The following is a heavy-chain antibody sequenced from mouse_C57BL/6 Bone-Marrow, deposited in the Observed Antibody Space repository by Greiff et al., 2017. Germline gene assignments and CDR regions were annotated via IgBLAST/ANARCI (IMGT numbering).Heavy chain of an antibody. CDR2: IDPSDSYT. CDR3: ESDYYGSSMFAY. Sequence: QVQLQQPGAELVKPGASVKLSCKASGYTFTSYWMQWVKQRPGQGLEWIGEIDPSDSYTNYNQKFKGKATLTVDTSSSTAYMQLSSLTSEDSAVYYGESDYYGSSMFAYWGQGTGVTVSA. D-gene: IGHD1-1*01. CDR1: GYTFTSYW. V-gene: IGHV1-50*01. J-gene: IGHJ3*01.